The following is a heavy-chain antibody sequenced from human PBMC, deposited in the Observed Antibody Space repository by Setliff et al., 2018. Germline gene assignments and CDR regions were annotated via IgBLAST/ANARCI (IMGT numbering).Heavy chain of an antibody. D-gene: IGHD3-9*01. CDR3: AHSTTFDLHHDY. CDR1: GGSVSTFY. J-gene: IGHJ4*02. V-gene: IGHV4-4*09. CDR2: IFTSGST. Sequence: SETLSLTCRVSGGSVSTFYWTWIRQPPGKGLEWIGYIFTSGSTQYNPSLKSRATTSRDTSSNQFSLKLFSVTAADTAVYYCAHSTTFDLHHDYWGQGALVTVSS.